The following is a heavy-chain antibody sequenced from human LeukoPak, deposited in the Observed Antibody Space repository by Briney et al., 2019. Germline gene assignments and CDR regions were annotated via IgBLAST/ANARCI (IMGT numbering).Heavy chain of an antibody. CDR2: ISGSGGST. CDR1: GFTFSSYA. Sequence: GGSLRLSCAASGFTFSSYAMSWVRQAPGKGLEWVSAISGSGGSTYYADSVKGRFTISRDNSKNTLYLQMNTLRAEDTAVYYCARDRDYYGSGRGFDPWGQGTLVTVSS. V-gene: IGHV3-23*01. CDR3: ARDRDYYGSGRGFDP. J-gene: IGHJ5*02. D-gene: IGHD3-10*01.